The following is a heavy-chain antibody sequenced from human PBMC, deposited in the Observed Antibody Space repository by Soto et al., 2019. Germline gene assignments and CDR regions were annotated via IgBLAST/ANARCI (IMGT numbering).Heavy chain of an antibody. CDR3: ARERLIVVGRWLDP. CDR2: ISSSSSYI. V-gene: IGHV3-21*01. D-gene: IGHD2-15*01. J-gene: IGHJ5*02. CDR1: GFTFSSYS. Sequence: EVQLVESGGGLVKPGGSLRLSCAASGFTFSSYSMNWVRQAPGKGLEWVSSISSSSSYIYYADSVKGRFTISRDNAKNSLYLQMTSRRAEYTAVYYCARERLIVVGRWLDPWGQGSMDTVSS.